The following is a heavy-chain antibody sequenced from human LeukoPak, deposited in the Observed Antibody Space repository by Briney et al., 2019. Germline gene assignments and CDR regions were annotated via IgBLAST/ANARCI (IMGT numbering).Heavy chain of an antibody. J-gene: IGHJ3*02. Sequence: SETLSLTCTVSGGSISSSSYFWDWIRQPPGKGLEWIGNIYHSGTTDCNPSLKTRVTMSVDTSNNRFSLQVNSVTAADTAVYYCARHVAYGPLEIWGQGTMVTVSS. CDR1: GGSISSSSYF. CDR3: ARHVAYGPLEI. D-gene: IGHD3-10*01. V-gene: IGHV4-39*01. CDR2: IYHSGTT.